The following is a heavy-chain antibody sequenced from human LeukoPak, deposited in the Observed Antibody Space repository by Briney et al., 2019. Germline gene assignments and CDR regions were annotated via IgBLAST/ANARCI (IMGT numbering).Heavy chain of an antibody. CDR2: INWNGGST. CDR3: ARRHTTNWYNWFDP. D-gene: IGHD1-1*01. J-gene: IGHJ5*02. V-gene: IGHV3-20*04. CDR1: GFTFDDYG. Sequence: GGSLRLSCAASGFTFDDYGMSWVRQAPGKGLEWVSDINWNGGSTDYADSVKGRFTISRDNAKNSLYLHVSSLRDEDTAFYYCARRHTTNWYNWFDPWGQGTLVIVSS.